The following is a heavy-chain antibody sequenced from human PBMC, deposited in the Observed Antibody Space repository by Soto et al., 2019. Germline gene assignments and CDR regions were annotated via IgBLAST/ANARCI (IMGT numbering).Heavy chain of an antibody. J-gene: IGHJ6*03. CDR3: ARGSLPMVYAIPYYYYYYMDV. CDR2: IYYSGST. Sequence: SETLSLTCTVSGGSISSYYWSWIRQPPGKGLEWIGYIYYSGSTNYNPSLKSRVTISVDTSKNQFSLKLSSVTAADTAVYYCARGSLPMVYAIPYYYYYYMDVWGKGTTVTVSS. D-gene: IGHD2-8*01. CDR1: GGSISSYY. V-gene: IGHV4-59*01.